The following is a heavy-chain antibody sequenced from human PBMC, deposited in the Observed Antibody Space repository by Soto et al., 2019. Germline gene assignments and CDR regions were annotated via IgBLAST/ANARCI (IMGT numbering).Heavy chain of an antibody. D-gene: IGHD1-1*01. J-gene: IGHJ4*02. CDR2: IYYSFST. CDR3: ARHDWNGGDY. Sequence: QLQLQESGTGLVKPSETLSLTCTDSGGSISSSSYFWGWIRQPPGKGLEWIGSIYYSFSTYYNPSLKSRVTISVDTSQNQFALKLSFVTAADTAVYYCARHDWNGGDYWGKGTLVTVSS. CDR1: GGSISSSSYF. V-gene: IGHV4-39*01.